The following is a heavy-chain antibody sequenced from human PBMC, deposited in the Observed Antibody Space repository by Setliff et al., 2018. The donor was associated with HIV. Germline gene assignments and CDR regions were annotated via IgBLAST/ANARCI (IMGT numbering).Heavy chain of an antibody. Sequence: LRLSCAASGFSFSNVWMSWVRQAPGKGLEWIGEVNHGGSTHYNASLKSRLTISLDTSKKQFSLKLTSLTAADAAVYYCVASSSWSCRLNFWGQGTLVTVSS. CDR1: GFSFSNVW. J-gene: IGHJ4*02. CDR2: VNHGGST. D-gene: IGHD2-2*01. CDR3: VASSSWSCRLNF. V-gene: IGHV4-34*08.